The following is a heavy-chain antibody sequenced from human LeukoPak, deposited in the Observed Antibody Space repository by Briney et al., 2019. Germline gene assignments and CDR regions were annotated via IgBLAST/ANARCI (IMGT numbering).Heavy chain of an antibody. D-gene: IGHD2/OR15-2a*01. CDR2: ISWNSGSI. Sequence: GRSPRLSCAASGFTLDDYAMHWVRQAPGKGLEWVSGISWNSGSIGYADYVKGRFTISRDNAKTSLYLQMNSLRAEDTALYYCAKDTFLDYWGQGTLVTVSS. J-gene: IGHJ4*02. V-gene: IGHV3-9*01. CDR3: AKDTFLDY. CDR1: GFTLDDYA.